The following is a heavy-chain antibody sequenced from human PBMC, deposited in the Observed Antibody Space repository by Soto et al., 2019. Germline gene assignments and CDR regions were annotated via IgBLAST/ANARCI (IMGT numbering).Heavy chain of an antibody. D-gene: IGHD3-10*01. CDR2: IDSGGRTT. V-gene: IGHV3-74*01. Sequence: PVGSLRLSCAASGFTFSSDWMHWFRQAPGKGLVWVSRIDSGGRTTTYADSVKGRFTISRDNAKNTLYLQMNGLRAEDTALYYCARWFTYGNFDYFDYWGQGTQVTVS. CDR1: GFTFSSDW. J-gene: IGHJ4*02. CDR3: ARWFTYGNFDYFDY.